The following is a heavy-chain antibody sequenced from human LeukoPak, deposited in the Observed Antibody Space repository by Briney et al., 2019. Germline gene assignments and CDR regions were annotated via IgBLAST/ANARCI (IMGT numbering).Heavy chain of an antibody. D-gene: IGHD1-7*01. CDR3: ARDYTLTLGTTTYFQH. V-gene: IGHV7-4-1*02. CDR2: IETNTGNP. Sequence: GASVKVSCKAPGYIFSIYAMIWVRQAPGQGLELMGWIETNTGNPTYAQGFTGRFVFSLDTTVSTAYLQISSLKAEDTAVYYCARDYTLTLGTTTYFQHWGQGTLVTVSS. CDR1: GYIFSIYA. J-gene: IGHJ1*01.